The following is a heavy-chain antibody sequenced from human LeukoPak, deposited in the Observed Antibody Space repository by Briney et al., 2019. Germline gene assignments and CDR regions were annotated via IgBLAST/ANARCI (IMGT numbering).Heavy chain of an antibody. V-gene: IGHV3-23*01. Sequence: GGSLRLSCAASGFTFSSYDMSRVRQAPGSGLEGVSGIPGSGGSTYFANSVKGRFTNSRDNSKNTLYLQMNSLRAEDTAVYYCAKGNWGERLDWYFDLWGRGTLVTVSS. CDR3: AKGNWGERLDWYFDL. CDR2: IPGSGGST. CDR1: GFTFSSYD. J-gene: IGHJ2*01. D-gene: IGHD1-26*01.